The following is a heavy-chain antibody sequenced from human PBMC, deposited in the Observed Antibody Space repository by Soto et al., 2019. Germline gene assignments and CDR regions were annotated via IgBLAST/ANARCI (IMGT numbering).Heavy chain of an antibody. J-gene: IGHJ4*02. D-gene: IGHD5-12*01. CDR3: ASQDSDYDGFDH. CDR1: GFIVSSNY. CDR2: IFTGGDI. V-gene: IGHV3-53*02. Sequence: EVHLVETGGGLIHPGGSVRLSCAASGFIVSSNYMTWVRQAPGKGLEWVSVIFTGGDIYYVDSVKGRFTISRDNAKNTLYLQMDSLRADDTAVYYCASQDSDYDGFDHWGQGTLVTVSS.